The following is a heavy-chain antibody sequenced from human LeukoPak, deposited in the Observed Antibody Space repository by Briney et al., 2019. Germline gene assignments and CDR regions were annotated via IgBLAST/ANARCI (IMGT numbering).Heavy chain of an antibody. D-gene: IGHD6-13*01. V-gene: IGHV3-33*01. CDR1: AFTFSSYG. CDR2: IWYDGSNK. J-gene: IGHJ4*02. Sequence: SGGSLRLSCPASAFTFSSYGMHWVRQAPGKGLEWVAVIWYDGSNKFYADSVKGRFTISRDNSKNTLYLQMNSLRAEDTAVYYCARDRAAADLAYWGQGTLVTVSS. CDR3: ARDRAAADLAY.